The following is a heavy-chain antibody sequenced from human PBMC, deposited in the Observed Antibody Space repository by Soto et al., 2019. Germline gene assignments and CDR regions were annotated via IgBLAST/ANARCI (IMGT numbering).Heavy chain of an antibody. D-gene: IGHD4-17*01. CDR2: ITGSGGGT. Sequence: EVQLLESGGGLVQPGGSLRLSCAASGFTFSSYVMVWVRQAPGKGLEWVSVITGSGGGTYYADSVKGRFTISRDNSKNTRYLQMNSLRAEDTAVYYCAKEGIYGDYVDYFDYWGQGTLVTVSS. CDR1: GFTFSSYV. J-gene: IGHJ4*02. CDR3: AKEGIYGDYVDYFDY. V-gene: IGHV3-23*01.